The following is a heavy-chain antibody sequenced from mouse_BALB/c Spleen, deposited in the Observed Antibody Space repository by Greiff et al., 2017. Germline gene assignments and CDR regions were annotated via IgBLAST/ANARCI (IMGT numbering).Heavy chain of an antibody. CDR2: IYPGGGYT. CDR1: ASPFPNSC. V-gene: IGHV1-63*02. CDR3: ASGTGYYYAMDY. D-gene: IGHD3-3*01. J-gene: IGHJ4*01. Sequence: QVQLQQSGAELVRPGTSVKISCKASASPFPNSCLGWVRQRPGHGLEWIGEIYPGGGYTNYNEKFKGKATLTADTSSSTAYMQLSSLTSEDSAVYFCASGTGYYYAMDYWGQGTSVTVSS.